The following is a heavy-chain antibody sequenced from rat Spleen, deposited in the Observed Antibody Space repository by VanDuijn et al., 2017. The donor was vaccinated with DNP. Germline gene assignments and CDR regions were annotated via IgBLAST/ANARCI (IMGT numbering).Heavy chain of an antibody. CDR2: ISYDGSRT. CDR3: ARHVLPLRVWDY. J-gene: IGHJ2*01. V-gene: IGHV5-17*01. D-gene: IGHD1-4*01. Sequence: EVQLVESGGGLVQPGRSLKLSCVVSGFTFSDFAMAWVRQAPKKGLEWVATISYDGSRTYYRDSVKGRFTISRDIVKNILYLQMNSLRSEDMATYYCARHVLPLRVWDYWGQGVMVTVSS. CDR1: GFTFSDFA.